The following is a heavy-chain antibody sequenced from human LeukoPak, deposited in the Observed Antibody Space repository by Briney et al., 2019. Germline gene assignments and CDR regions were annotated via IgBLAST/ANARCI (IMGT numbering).Heavy chain of an antibody. CDR3: TTDVLTGYYDSSGYSGIDY. CDR1: GFTFSNAW. Sequence: PGGSLRLSCAASGFTFSNAWMSWVRQAPGKGLEWVGRIKSKTDGGTIDYAAPVKGRFTISRDDSKNTLYLQMNSLKTEDTAVYYCTTDVLTGYYDSSGYSGIDYWGQGTLVTVSS. D-gene: IGHD3-22*01. J-gene: IGHJ4*02. CDR2: IKSKTDGGTI. V-gene: IGHV3-15*01.